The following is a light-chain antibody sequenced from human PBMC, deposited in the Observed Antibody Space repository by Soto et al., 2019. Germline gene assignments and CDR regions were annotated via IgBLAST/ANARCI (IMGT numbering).Light chain of an antibody. J-gene: IGKJ4*01. V-gene: IGKV3-15*01. CDR1: QSISSN. CDR2: GAS. CDR3: QHYNNWPPRVT. Sequence: EIVMTQSPATLAVSPGERATLSCRASQSISSNLAWYQQKPGQAPRLLIYGASTRATDIPARFSGSESGTEFTLTISSLQSEDFAFYYCQHYNNWPPRVTFGGGTKVEIK.